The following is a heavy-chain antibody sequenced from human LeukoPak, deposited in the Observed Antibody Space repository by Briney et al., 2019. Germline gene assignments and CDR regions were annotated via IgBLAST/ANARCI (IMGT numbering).Heavy chain of an antibody. CDR2: IYYSGST. CDR3: ARAVGDYYDSRWFDP. J-gene: IGHJ5*02. D-gene: IGHD3-22*01. CDR1: GGSVSSGNYY. V-gene: IGHV4-61*01. Sequence: SETLSLTCTVSGGSVSSGNYYWSWIRQPPGKGLEWIGYIYYSGSTNYNPSLKSRVTISVDTSKNQFSLKLSSVTAADTAVYYCARAVGDYYDSRWFDPWGQGTLVTVSS.